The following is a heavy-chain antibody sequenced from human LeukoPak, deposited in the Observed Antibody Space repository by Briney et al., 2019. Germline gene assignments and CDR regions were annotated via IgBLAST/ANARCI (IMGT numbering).Heavy chain of an antibody. CDR2: IDHSGST. CDR3: ATIRGMAAAGSFNY. V-gene: IGHV4-34*01. D-gene: IGHD6-13*01. CDR1: GGSFSGYY. Sequence: SETLSLTCAVYGGSFSGYYWSWIRQPPGKGLEWIGEIDHSGSTNYNPSLKSRVTIVVDTSKNQFSLKLSSVTAADTAVYYCATIRGMAAAGSFNYWGQGTLVTVSS. J-gene: IGHJ4*02.